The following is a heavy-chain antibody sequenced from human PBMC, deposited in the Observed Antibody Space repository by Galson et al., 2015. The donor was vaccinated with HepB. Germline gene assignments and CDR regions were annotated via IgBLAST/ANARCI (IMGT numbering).Heavy chain of an antibody. CDR1: GFTFSSHA. J-gene: IGHJ6*03. V-gene: IGHV3-23*01. D-gene: IGHD3-16*01. Sequence: SLRLSCAASGFTFSSHAMSWVRQAPGKGLEWVSTIIGRGSGTDYADSVKGRFTIPGDNSKNTLYLQMNSLRADDTAVYYCARQLGDYHYYFYMDVWGKGTTVTVSS. CDR3: ARQLGDYHYYFYMDV. CDR2: IIGRGSGT.